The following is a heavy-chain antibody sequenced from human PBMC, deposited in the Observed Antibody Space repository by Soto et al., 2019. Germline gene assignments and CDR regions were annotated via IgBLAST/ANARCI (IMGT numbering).Heavy chain of an antibody. CDR3: ARDPSYSNYPYNWFDP. Sequence: GSLRLSCAASGFTFSSYSMNWVRQAPGKGLEWVSSISSSSSYTYYADSVKGRFTISRDNAKNSLYLQMNSLGAEDTAVYYRARDPSYSNYPYNWFDPWGQGTLVTVSS. CDR1: GFTFSSYS. J-gene: IGHJ5*02. V-gene: IGHV3-21*01. D-gene: IGHD4-4*01. CDR2: ISSSSSYT.